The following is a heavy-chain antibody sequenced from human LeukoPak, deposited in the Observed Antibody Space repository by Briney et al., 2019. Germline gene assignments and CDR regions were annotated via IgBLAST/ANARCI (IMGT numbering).Heavy chain of an antibody. CDR3: AKETALLWFGELYSLDP. V-gene: IGHV3-21*04. CDR2: ITSSSSYI. J-gene: IGHJ5*02. D-gene: IGHD3-10*01. CDR1: GFTFSSYT. Sequence: PGGSLRLSCAASGFTFSSYTMNWVRQAPGRGLEWVSSITSSSSYIYFADSLKGRFTISRDNAKNTLYLQMNSLRAEDTAVYYCAKETALLWFGELYSLDPWGQGTLVTVSS.